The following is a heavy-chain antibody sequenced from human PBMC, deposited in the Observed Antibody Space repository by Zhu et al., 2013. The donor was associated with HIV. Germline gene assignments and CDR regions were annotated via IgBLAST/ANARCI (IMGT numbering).Heavy chain of an antibody. J-gene: IGHJ4*02. Sequence: QGQLVQSESAVTKPGASVRLACATSGYTFTSYYLHWVRQAPGQSFEWMGEINPLTGGTTYAPSFQGRVVMTTDTSTHTVYMDITRLSMDDTAVYFCAREGGGGLPLGELSLPFDFWGQGTLVTVSS. CDR3: AREGGGGLPLGELSLPFDF. CDR1: GYTFTSYY. CDR2: INPLTGGT. V-gene: IGHV1-2*02. D-gene: IGHD3-16*02.